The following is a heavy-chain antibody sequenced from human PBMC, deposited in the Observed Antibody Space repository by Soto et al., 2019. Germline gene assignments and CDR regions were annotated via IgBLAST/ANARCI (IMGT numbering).Heavy chain of an antibody. Sequence: QVQLVQSGAEVKKPGASVKVSCKTTGYTLTTFDINWVRQAPGQGLEWMGWMNPNSGNTGYAQKFQGSVTMTRNTSINTAYMELRSLRSEDTAVYYCARVRTYYDFWSGNLGDAFDIWGPGTVVTVSA. CDR1: GYTLTTFD. CDR2: MNPNSGNT. CDR3: ARVRTYYDFWSGNLGDAFDI. V-gene: IGHV1-8*01. J-gene: IGHJ3*02. D-gene: IGHD3-3*01.